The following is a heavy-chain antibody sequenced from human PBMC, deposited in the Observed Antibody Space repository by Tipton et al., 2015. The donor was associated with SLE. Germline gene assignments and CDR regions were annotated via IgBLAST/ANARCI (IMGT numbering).Heavy chain of an antibody. CDR1: GYTFTRYS. CDR2: ISTYNGNT. V-gene: IGHV1-18*01. J-gene: IGHJ4*02. D-gene: IGHD6-19*01. CDR3: ARVGTSGASNF. Sequence: QSGPEVKKPGASVKVSCKASGYTFTRYSITWVRQAPGQGPEWMAWISTYNGNTTYAQKFQGRVTMTTDSSTSTAYMEVRSLRSDDTAVYYCARVGTSGASNFWGQGTLVTVSS.